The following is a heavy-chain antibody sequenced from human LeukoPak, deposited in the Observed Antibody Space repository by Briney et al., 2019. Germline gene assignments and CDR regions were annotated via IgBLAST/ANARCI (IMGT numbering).Heavy chain of an antibody. V-gene: IGHV3-48*02. CDR1: GFTFNSYS. J-gene: IGHJ4*02. CDR2: IDSSSSTI. CDR3: ARDPAAGGFDY. D-gene: IGHD6-25*01. Sequence: PGGSLRLSCAASGFTFNSYSMNWVRQAPGKGLEWVSYIDSSSSTIYYADSVKGRFTISRDYAKNSLFLQMNSPRDEDTAVYYCARDPAAGGFDYWGQGTLVTVSS.